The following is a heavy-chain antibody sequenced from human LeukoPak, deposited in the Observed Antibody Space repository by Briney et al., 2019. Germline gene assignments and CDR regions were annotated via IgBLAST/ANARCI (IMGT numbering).Heavy chain of an antibody. J-gene: IGHJ4*02. CDR1: GFTFSSYA. V-gene: IGHV3-23*01. CDR2: ISGSGGST. D-gene: IGHD3-10*01. Sequence: GGSLRLSCAASGFTFSSYAMSWVRQAPGKGLEWVSAISGSGGSTYYADSVKGRFTISRDNSKNTMYLQMNSVRAEDTAVYYCARDLANDTLVRGVIPYWGQGTLVTVSS. CDR3: ARDLANDTLVRGVIPY.